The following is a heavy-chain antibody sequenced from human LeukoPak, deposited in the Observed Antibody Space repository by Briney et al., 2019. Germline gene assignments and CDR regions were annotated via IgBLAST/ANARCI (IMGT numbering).Heavy chain of an antibody. J-gene: IGHJ4*02. CDR2: ISWNSGSI. V-gene: IGHV3-9*03. CDR1: GFTFDDYA. CDR3: AKDMSRGGFDY. Sequence: GRSLRLSCAASGFTFDDYAMHWVPQAPGKGLEWVSGISWNSGSIGYADSVKGRFTISRDNAKNSLYLQMNSLRAEDMALYYCAKDMSRGGFDYWGQGTLVTVSS. D-gene: IGHD3-16*01.